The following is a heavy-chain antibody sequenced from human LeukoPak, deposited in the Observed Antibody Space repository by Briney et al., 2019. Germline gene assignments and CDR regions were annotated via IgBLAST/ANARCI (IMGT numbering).Heavy chain of an antibody. CDR3: AKRSPTLRAFDI. CDR2: IDARDTTT. CDR1: GFTVTSYA. Sequence: GGSLRLSCAASGFTVTSYATAWVRQAPGKGLEWVSGIDARDTTTYYADAVMGRFTISKDGSKNTLYLQMNSLRAEDTAVYYCAKRSPTLRAFDIWGQGTMVTVSS. J-gene: IGHJ3*02. V-gene: IGHV3-23*01.